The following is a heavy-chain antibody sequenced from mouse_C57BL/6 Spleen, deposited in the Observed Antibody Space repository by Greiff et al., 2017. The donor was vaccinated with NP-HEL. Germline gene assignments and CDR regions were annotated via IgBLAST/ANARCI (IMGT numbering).Heavy chain of an antibody. D-gene: IGHD1-1*01. Sequence: VQLQQSGPELVKPGASVKIPCKASGYTFTDYNMDWVKQSHGKSLEWIGDINPNNGGTIYNQKFKGKATLTVDKSSSTAYMELRSLTSEDTAVYYCARGLLLRYYYYAMDYWGQGTSVTVSS. CDR2: INPNNGGT. J-gene: IGHJ4*01. V-gene: IGHV1-18*01. CDR1: GYTFTDYN. CDR3: ARGLLLRYYYYAMDY.